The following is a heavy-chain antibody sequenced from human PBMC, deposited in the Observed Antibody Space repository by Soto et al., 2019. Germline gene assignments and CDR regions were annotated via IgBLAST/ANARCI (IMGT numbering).Heavy chain of an antibody. Sequence: SQTLSLTCAISGDSVSSGSATWHWIRQSPSRGLEWLAKTFYRSKWFYDYAISVKSRITISPDTSKNQFSLQLNSVTPEDTAVYYCARTYQKIFDSWGQGTLVTVSS. CDR3: ARTYQKIFDS. CDR1: GDSVSSGSAT. CDR2: TFYRSKWFY. V-gene: IGHV6-1*01. J-gene: IGHJ4*02.